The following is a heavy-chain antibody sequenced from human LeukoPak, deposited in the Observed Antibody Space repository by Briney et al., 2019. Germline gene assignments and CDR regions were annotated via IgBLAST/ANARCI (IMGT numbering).Heavy chain of an antibody. CDR2: INPSGGST. Sequence: ASVKVSCKASGYSFTSYNMHWVRQAPGQGLDWMGIINPSGGSTTYAQKIQGRVTMTRDTSTSTVYMELSSLRSVDTAVYYCARYGGYSFDYWGQGTLVTVSS. D-gene: IGHD4-23*01. CDR3: ARYGGYSFDY. V-gene: IGHV1-46*01. CDR1: GYSFTSYN. J-gene: IGHJ4*02.